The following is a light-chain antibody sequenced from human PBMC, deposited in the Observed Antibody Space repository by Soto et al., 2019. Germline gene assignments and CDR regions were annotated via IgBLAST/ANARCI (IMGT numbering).Light chain of an antibody. J-gene: IGKJ4*01. V-gene: IGKV1-5*01. CDR1: QSVRSW. CDR3: QQYDNYPLT. CDR2: DAS. Sequence: DIQMTQSPATLSSSVGCRFTITCRASQSVRSWLAWYQQKPGTAPKLLIFDASRLESGVPSRFSGSASGTEFTLTISSLQPDDFATYYCQQYDNYPLTFGGGTKVDIK.